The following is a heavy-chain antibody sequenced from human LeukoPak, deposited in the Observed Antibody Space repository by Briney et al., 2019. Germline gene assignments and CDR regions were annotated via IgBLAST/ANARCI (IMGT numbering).Heavy chain of an antibody. J-gene: IGHJ4*02. CDR2: INSDGSST. D-gene: IGHD3-3*01. CDR3: AEQEVRFEYYFDY. CDR1: GFTFSSYW. Sequence: GGSLRLSCAASGFTFSSYWMYWVRQAPGKGLVWVSRINSDGSSTKYANSVKGRFTISRDNSKNTLYLQMNSLRAEDTAVYYCAEQEVRFEYYFDYWGQGTLVTVSS. V-gene: IGHV3-74*03.